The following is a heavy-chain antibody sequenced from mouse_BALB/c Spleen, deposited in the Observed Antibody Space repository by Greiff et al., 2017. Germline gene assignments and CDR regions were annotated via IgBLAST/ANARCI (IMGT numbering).Heavy chain of an antibody. CDR2: IYPYNGGT. D-gene: IGHD2-3*01. CDR3: ARMVDGYSWFAY. Sequence: VVKPGASVKISCKASGYTFTDYNMHWVKQSHGKSLEWIGYIYPYNGGTGYNQKFKSKATLTVDNSSSTAYMELRSLTSEDSAVYYCARMVDGYSWFAYWGQGTLVTVSA. J-gene: IGHJ3*01. V-gene: IGHV1S29*02. CDR1: GYTFTDYN.